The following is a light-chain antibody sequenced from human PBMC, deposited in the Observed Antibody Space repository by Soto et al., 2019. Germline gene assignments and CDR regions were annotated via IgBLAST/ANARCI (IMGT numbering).Light chain of an antibody. CDR2: EDN. J-gene: IGLJ2*01. CDR3: QTWDSITVV. V-gene: IGLV3-1*01. Sequence: SYELTQPPSVSVSPGQTGSITCSGAKLGDRSVSWFQQKPGQSPVLVIYEDNKRPSGIPERFSGSNSGNTATLTISGTQALDEADFYCQTWDSITVVFGGGTKLTVL. CDR1: KLGDRS.